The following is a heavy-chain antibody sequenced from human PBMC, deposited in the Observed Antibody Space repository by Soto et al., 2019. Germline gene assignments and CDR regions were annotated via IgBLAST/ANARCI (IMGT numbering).Heavy chain of an antibody. CDR2: INHSGST. CDR3: ARSPGPYCSSTSCYSPSGIERITGTRRRYYFDY. J-gene: IGHJ4*01. D-gene: IGHD2-2*02. CDR1: GGSFSGYY. Sequence: SETLSLTCAVYGGSFSGYYWSWIRQPPGTGLEWIGEINHSGSTNYNPSLKSRVTISVDTSKNQFSLKLSSVTAADTAVFYCARSPGPYCSSTSCYSPSGIERITGTRRRYYFDYWGHGTLVTVSS. V-gene: IGHV4-34*01.